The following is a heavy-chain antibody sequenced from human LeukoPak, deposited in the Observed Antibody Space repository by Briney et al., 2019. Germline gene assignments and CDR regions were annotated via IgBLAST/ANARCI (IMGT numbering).Heavy chain of an antibody. D-gene: IGHD6-13*01. Sequence: PGGSLRLSCAAAGFTFSSYNMNWVRQAPGKGLEWVSSISSSSTYIYYADSVKGRFTISRDNAKNSLYLQMNSLRGEDTAVYYCARGPPLGYSSSRDDYWGQGTLVTVSS. CDR1: GFTFSSYN. V-gene: IGHV3-21*01. CDR2: ISSSSTYI. CDR3: ARGPPLGYSSSRDDY. J-gene: IGHJ4*02.